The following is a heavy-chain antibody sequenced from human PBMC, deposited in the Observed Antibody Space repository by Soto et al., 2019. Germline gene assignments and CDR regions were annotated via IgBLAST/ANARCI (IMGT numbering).Heavy chain of an antibody. CDR1: GSPISSYY. D-gene: IGHD6-13*01. V-gene: IGHV4-59*08. Sequence: PSETLSLTCNVSGSPISSYYWSWFRQPPGQGLEWVGYIYYTGTTTYNPSLRSRVAISVDASKSQFSLDLRSVTAADTAVYYCAYSSTPFDYWGQGTLVTVSS. CDR3: AYSSTPFDY. J-gene: IGHJ4*02. CDR2: IYYTGTT.